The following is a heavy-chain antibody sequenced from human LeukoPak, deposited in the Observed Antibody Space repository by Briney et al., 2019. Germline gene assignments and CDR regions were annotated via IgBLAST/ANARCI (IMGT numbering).Heavy chain of an antibody. V-gene: IGHV3-23*01. CDR1: GFTFSSYA. CDR3: AKDFDMGRKAAANDAFDI. D-gene: IGHD6-13*01. J-gene: IGHJ3*02. CDR2: ISGSGGST. Sequence: GGSLRLSCAASGFTFSSYAMSWVRQAPGKGLEWVSAISGSGGSTYYADSVKGRFTISRDNSKNTLYLQMNSLRAEDTAVYYCAKDFDMGRKAAANDAFDIWGQGTMVTVSS.